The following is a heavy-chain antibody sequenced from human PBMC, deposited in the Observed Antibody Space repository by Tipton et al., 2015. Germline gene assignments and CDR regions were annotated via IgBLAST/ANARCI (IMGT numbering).Heavy chain of an antibody. CDR3: ARSIAASDL. V-gene: IGHV1-69*06. CDR1: GYTFTGYY. D-gene: IGHD3-3*02. J-gene: IGHJ4*02. CDR2: IIPVFATT. Sequence: QSGAEVKKPGASVKVSCKASGYTFTGYYMHWVRQAPGQGLEWMGSIIPVFATTNYAQKFQGRVTITADKSTRTAYMDLSSLRSEDTAVYYCARSIAASDLWGQGTLVTVSS.